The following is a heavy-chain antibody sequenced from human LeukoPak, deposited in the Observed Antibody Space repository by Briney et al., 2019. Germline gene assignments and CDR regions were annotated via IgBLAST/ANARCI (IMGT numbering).Heavy chain of an antibody. D-gene: IGHD3-22*01. CDR3: AKSNGYGLIDI. Sequence: SDTLSLTCAVSGDSISSSNWWGWVRQPPGKALEWIGNIFYSGSTYYSPSLKSRVTISLDTSRNQFSLKLNSVTAADTAVYYCAKSNGYGLIDIWGQGTMVTVSS. J-gene: IGHJ3*02. CDR1: GDSISSSNW. V-gene: IGHV4-28*01. CDR2: IFYSGST.